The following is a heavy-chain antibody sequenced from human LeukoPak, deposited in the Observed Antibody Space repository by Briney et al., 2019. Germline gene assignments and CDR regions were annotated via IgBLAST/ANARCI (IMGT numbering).Heavy chain of an antibody. CDR2: ISPSGGIT. V-gene: IGHV3-23*01. D-gene: IGHD3-22*01. CDR3: AKVVGRWDSSGYYDY. J-gene: IGHJ4*02. CDR1: GFTFSSHG. Sequence: GGSLRLSCAASGFTFSSHGMNWVRQAPGKGLEWVSGISPSGGITYYTDSVKGRFTISRDNSKNTQSLQMNSLRAEDTAVYYCAKVVGRWDSSGYYDYWGQGTLVTVSS.